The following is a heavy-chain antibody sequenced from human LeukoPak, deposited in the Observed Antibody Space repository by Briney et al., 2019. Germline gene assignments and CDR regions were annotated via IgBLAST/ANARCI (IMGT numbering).Heavy chain of an antibody. J-gene: IGHJ4*02. Sequence: SVKVSCKASGGTFSSYAISWVRQAPGQGLEWMGRIIPILGIANYAQKFQGRVTITADKSTSTAYMELSSLRSEDTAVYYCARDPRSGYHDYWGQGTLVTVSS. CDR3: ARDPRSGYHDY. V-gene: IGHV1-69*04. D-gene: IGHD3-22*01. CDR1: GGTFSSYA. CDR2: IIPILGIA.